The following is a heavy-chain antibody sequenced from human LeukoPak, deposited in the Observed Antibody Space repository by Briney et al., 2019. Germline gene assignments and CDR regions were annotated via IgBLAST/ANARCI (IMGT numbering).Heavy chain of an antibody. CDR1: RFTFSDYY. V-gene: IGHV3-11*01. CDR3: VKDSPPRYSGSPPAY. CDR2: ISSSGSNI. J-gene: IGHJ4*02. Sequence: GGSLRLSCAASRFTFSDYYMSWVRQALGKGLEWVSFISSSGSNIYYADSVKGRFTVSRDNAKNSLYLQMNSLRADDTAVYYCVKDSPPRYSGSPPAYWGQGTLVTVSS. D-gene: IGHD1-26*01.